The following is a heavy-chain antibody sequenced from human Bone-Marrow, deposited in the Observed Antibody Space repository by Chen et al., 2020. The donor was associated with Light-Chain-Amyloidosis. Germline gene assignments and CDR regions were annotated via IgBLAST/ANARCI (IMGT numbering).Heavy chain of an antibody. CDR2: IIPIFETT. Sequence: QVQLVQSGTEAKKPGSSVKVSCKASGGTPDTHAISWVRQAPGQGLEWLGGIIPIFETTDYAQKFQGRVTITADKFTSTVYMDLSSLRPEDTAMYYCARDLSLLELATGTQYYYAMDVWGQGTTVIVSS. J-gene: IGHJ6*02. CDR1: GGTPDTHA. V-gene: IGHV1-69*06. CDR3: ARDLSLLELATGTQYYYAMDV. D-gene: IGHD6-13*01.